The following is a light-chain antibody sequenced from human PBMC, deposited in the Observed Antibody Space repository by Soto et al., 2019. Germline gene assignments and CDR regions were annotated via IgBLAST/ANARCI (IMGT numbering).Light chain of an antibody. CDR3: QQYFEWPPMT. V-gene: IGKV3D-15*01. CDR1: QSVTSTY. CDR2: GAS. Sequence: EIVSTQSPGTLSLSPGERATLSCRASQSVTSTYLAWYQQKPGQATRXLIYGASTRVTGIPDRFSGSGSGTEFTLTISSLRSEDSASYYCQQYFEWPPMTFGQGTKVE. J-gene: IGKJ1*01.